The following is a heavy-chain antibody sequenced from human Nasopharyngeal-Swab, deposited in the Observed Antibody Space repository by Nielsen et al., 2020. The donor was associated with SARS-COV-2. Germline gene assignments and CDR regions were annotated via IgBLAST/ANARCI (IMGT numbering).Heavy chain of an antibody. J-gene: IGHJ3*02. Sequence: GESLKISCAASGFTFSNAWMSWVRQAPGKGLEWVAVIWYDGSNKYYADSVKGRFTISRDNSKNTLYLQMNSLRAEDTAVYYCAREQRITIFGVVNEEAFDIWGQGTMVTVSS. V-gene: IGHV3-33*08. CDR2: IWYDGSNK. D-gene: IGHD3-3*01. CDR1: GFTFSNAW. CDR3: AREQRITIFGVVNEEAFDI.